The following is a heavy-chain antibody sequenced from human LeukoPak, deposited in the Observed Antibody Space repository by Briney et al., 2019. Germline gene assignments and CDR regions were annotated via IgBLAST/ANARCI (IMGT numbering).Heavy chain of an antibody. Sequence: SVKVSCKASGGTFSSYAIIWVRQAPGQGLEWMGRIIPILGIANYAQKFQGRVTITADKSTSTAYMELSSLRSEDTALYYCAKDRLYGDYLTYYFDYWGQGTLVTVSS. J-gene: IGHJ4*02. CDR3: AKDRLYGDYLTYYFDY. CDR1: GGTFSSYA. V-gene: IGHV1-69*04. D-gene: IGHD4-17*01. CDR2: IIPILGIA.